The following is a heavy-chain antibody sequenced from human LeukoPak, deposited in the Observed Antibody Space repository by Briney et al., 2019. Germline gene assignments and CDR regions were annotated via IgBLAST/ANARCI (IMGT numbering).Heavy chain of an antibody. D-gene: IGHD4-23*01. CDR2: IYYSGST. J-gene: IGHJ6*03. Sequence: SETLSLTXTVSGGSISSYYWGWIRQPPGKGLEWIGYIYYSGSTNYNPSLKSRVPISVDTSKNQFSLKLSSVTAADTAVYYCARSHGGNSGRSEYYYYYYYMDVWGKGTTVTVSS. CDR3: ARSHGGNSGRSEYYYYYYYMDV. V-gene: IGHV4-59*01. CDR1: GGSISSYY.